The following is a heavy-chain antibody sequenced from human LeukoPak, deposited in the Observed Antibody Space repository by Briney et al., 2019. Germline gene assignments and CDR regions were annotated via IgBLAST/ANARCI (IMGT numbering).Heavy chain of an antibody. D-gene: IGHD2-15*01. CDR2: INPNSGGT. CDR3: ATLGYCSGGSCYDFDY. J-gene: IGHJ4*02. CDR1: GYTFTGYY. Sequence: ASVKVSCKASGYTFTGYYMHWVRQAPGQGLEWMGWINPNSGGTNYAQKFQGRVTMTRDTSISTAYMELSRLRSDDTAVYYCATLGYCSGGSCYDFDYWGQGTLLVTVSA. V-gene: IGHV1-2*02.